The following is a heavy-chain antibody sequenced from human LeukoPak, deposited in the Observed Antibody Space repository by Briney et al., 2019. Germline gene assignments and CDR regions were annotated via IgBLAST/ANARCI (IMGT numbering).Heavy chain of an antibody. CDR3: ARDKDSWTNHAKIRYDV. Sequence: TLSLTCTVSGGCITRYYWSWIRQPPGKGREWIGGIYGDGSTKYNPSLKSRVTMSVDTSKNQFSLKLSSATAADSAVYYCARDKDSWTNHAKIRYDVWGQGTMVTVSS. V-gene: IGHV4-59*01. CDR2: IYGDGST. J-gene: IGHJ3*01. D-gene: IGHD3/OR15-3a*01. CDR1: GGCITRYY.